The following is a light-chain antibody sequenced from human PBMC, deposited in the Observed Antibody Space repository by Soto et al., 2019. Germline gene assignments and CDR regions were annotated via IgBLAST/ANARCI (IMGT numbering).Light chain of an antibody. V-gene: IGKV1-5*03. Sequence: DIQMTQSTSTLSGSVGDRVTISCRASQTISSWLAWYQQKPGKAPKLLIYKASTLKSGVPSRFSGSGSGTEFTLTISSLQPDDFATYYCPHYNSYSEAFGQGTRLEIK. CDR2: KAS. CDR3: PHYNSYSEA. J-gene: IGKJ5*01. CDR1: QTISSW.